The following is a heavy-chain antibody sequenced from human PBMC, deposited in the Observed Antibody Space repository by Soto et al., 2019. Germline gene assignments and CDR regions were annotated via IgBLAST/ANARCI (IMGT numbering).Heavy chain of an antibody. Sequence: QITLKESGPTVVNPTETLPLTSTFSGFSLTTSGVGGGGVSQSPVKAPEWLALIYWDYDKRYSTSLNSRLIITKATSKNQVVLTMANVDPADTATYYCAHRVLRTVFGLVTTTAIYFDFWGPGTPVVVSS. CDR1: GFSLTTSGVG. CDR2: IYWDYDK. CDR3: AHRVLRTVFGLVTTTAIYFDF. D-gene: IGHD3-3*01. V-gene: IGHV2-5*02. J-gene: IGHJ4*02.